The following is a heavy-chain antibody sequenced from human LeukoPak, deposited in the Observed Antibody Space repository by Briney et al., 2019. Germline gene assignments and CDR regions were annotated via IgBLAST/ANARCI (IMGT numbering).Heavy chain of an antibody. CDR1: GDSITTSNW. CDR2: IYHRGST. Sequence: SGTLSLTCAVSGDSITTSNWWNWVRQPPGKGLEWIGKIYHRGSTNYNPSLKSRVTMSVDKSKSQFSLNLTSVTAADTAVYYCATSRDGYNHFDYWGQGILVTVSS. J-gene: IGHJ4*02. V-gene: IGHV4-4*02. CDR3: ATSRDGYNHFDY. D-gene: IGHD5-24*01.